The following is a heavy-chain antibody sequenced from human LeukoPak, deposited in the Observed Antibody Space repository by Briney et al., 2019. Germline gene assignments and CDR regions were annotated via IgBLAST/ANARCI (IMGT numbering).Heavy chain of an antibody. Sequence: GGSLRLSCAASGFTFSNAWMSWVRQAPGKGLEWVGRIKSKTDGGTTDYAAPVKGRFTISRDDSKNTLYLKMNSLKTEDTAVYYCTTGFIVLRYFDGPVWNYYGMDVWGQGTTVTVSS. CDR3: TTGFIVLRYFDGPVWNYYGMDV. D-gene: IGHD3-9*01. CDR1: GFTFSNAW. V-gene: IGHV3-15*01. CDR2: IKSKTDGGTT. J-gene: IGHJ6*02.